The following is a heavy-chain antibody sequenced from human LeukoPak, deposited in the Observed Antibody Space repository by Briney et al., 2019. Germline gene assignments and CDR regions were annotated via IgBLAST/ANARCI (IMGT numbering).Heavy chain of an antibody. Sequence: GGSLRLSCAASGFTFSSYGMHWVRQAPGKGLEWVALIWYDGSNKYYADSVKGRFTISRDNSKNTLYLQMNSLRAEDTAVYYCAREFGHNRWYFDYWGQGALVTVSS. CDR2: IWYDGSNK. J-gene: IGHJ4*02. CDR1: GFTFSSYG. CDR3: AREFGHNRWYFDY. D-gene: IGHD5-24*01. V-gene: IGHV3-30*02.